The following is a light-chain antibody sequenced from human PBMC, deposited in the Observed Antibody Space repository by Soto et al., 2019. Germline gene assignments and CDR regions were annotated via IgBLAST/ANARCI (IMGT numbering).Light chain of an antibody. J-gene: IGKJ4*01. V-gene: IGKV3-15*01. CDR2: GAS. CDR3: QQYNNWPPLT. CDR1: QSVSSN. Sequence: EIVMTQSPATLSVSPGERATLSCRASQSVSSNLAWYQQKPGQAPRLLIYGASTRATGIPSRFSGSGPVTDFTLTNTGLQSEDVAVDYCQQYNNWPPLTFGGGTKVEIK.